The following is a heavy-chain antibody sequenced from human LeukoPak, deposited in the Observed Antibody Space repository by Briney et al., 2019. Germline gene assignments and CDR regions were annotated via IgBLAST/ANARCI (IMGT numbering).Heavy chain of an antibody. CDR3: ARIAYDALDSYYYGMDV. V-gene: IGHV4-31*11. Sequence: SQTLSLTCAVSGGSISSGPYYWIWIRQHPGKGLEWIGYITYSGNTYYYPALNSRVAVSLDTSKTQFSLKLSSVTAADTAVYYCARIAYDALDSYYYGMDVWGQGTTVTVSS. CDR1: GGSISSGPYY. D-gene: IGHD3-3*01. J-gene: IGHJ6*02. CDR2: ITYSGNT.